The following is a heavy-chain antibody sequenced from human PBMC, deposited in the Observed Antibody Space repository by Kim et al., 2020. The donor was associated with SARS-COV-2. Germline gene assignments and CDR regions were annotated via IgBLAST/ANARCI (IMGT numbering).Heavy chain of an antibody. V-gene: IGHV3-49*02. CDR3: SRYYDTSGHYSLDY. Sequence: YAASVKGRLTISMDDSKSIAYLQMNSLKTEDTAVYFCSRYYDTSGHYSLDYWGQGTLVTVSS. J-gene: IGHJ4*02. D-gene: IGHD3-22*01.